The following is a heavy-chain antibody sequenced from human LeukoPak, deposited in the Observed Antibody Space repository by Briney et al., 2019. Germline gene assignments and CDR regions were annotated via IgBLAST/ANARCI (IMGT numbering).Heavy chain of an antibody. V-gene: IGHV3-74*01. CDR2: VKSDASST. CDR3: ATNTGLGYDI. CDR1: GVTFSGYW. Sequence: GGSLRLSCAVSGVTFSGYWMCWVRQAPGKGLVWVSGVKSDASSTYYADSVKGRFTISRDNAKNTLYLQMNSLRAEDTAVYYCATNTGLGYDIWGQGTMVTVSS. J-gene: IGHJ3*02. D-gene: IGHD3-22*01.